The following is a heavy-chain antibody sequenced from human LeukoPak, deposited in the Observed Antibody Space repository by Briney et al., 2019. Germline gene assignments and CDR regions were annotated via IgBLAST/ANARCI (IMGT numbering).Heavy chain of an antibody. CDR1: GGSISSYY. CDR3: AREAMYSYGNNFDY. D-gene: IGHD5-18*01. CDR2: IYYSGST. J-gene: IGHJ4*02. Sequence: SETLSLTCTVSGGSISSYYWSWIRQPPGKGLEWIGYIYYSGSTNYNPSLKSRVTISVDTSKNQFSLKLSSVTAADTAVYHCAREAMYSYGNNFDYWGQGTLVTVSS. V-gene: IGHV4-59*01.